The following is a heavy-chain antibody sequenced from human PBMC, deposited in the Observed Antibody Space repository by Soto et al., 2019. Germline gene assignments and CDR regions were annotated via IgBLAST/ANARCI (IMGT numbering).Heavy chain of an antibody. CDR2: INHSGST. J-gene: IGHJ6*02. V-gene: IGHV4-34*01. D-gene: IGHD3-10*01. CDR3: ARSGLWFGELLYYYGMDV. Sequence: SETLSLTCAVYGGSFSGYYWSWIRQPPGKGLEWIGEINHSGSTNYNPSLKSRVTISVDTSKNQFSLKLSSVTAADTAVYYCARSGLWFGELLYYYGMDVWGQGTTVTVSS. CDR1: GGSFSGYY.